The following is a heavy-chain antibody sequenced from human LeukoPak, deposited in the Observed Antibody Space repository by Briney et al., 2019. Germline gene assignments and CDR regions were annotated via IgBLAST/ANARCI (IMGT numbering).Heavy chain of an antibody. CDR2: MKQDGSEK. V-gene: IGHV3-7*01. CDR1: GFTFSTYW. CDR3: ARDSSGWYHWFDP. D-gene: IGHD6-19*01. J-gene: IGHJ5*02. Sequence: GGSLRLSCAASGFTFSTYWMTWVRQAPGKGLEWVANMKQDGSEKYYVDSVKGRFTISRDNAKNSLYLQMNSLRVEDTAVYYCARDSSGWYHWFDPWGQGTLVTVSS.